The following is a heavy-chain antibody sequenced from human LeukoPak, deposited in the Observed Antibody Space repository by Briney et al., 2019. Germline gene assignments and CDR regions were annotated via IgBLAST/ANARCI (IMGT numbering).Heavy chain of an antibody. D-gene: IGHD2/OR15-2a*01. CDR3: ARVLSVSYCDS. V-gene: IGHV3-23*01. CDR2: ISGSGGST. CDR1: GFTFSSFA. Sequence: SGGSLRLSCAASGFTFSSFAMSWVRQAPGKGLGWVSAISGSGGSTYYADSVKGRFTISRDNSKNTLYLQMNSLRAEDTAVYYCARVLSVSYCDSWGQGTLVTVSS. J-gene: IGHJ4*02.